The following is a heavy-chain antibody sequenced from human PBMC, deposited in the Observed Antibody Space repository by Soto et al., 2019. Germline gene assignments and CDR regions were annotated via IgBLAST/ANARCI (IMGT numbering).Heavy chain of an antibody. V-gene: IGHV1-8*01. J-gene: IGHJ5*02. Sequence: QVQLVQSGAEVKKPGASVKVSCKASGYTFTSYDINWVRQATGQGLEWMGWMNPNSGNTGYAQKFQGRVTMXXNXSXNTAYMELSSLRSEDTAVYYCARRRTVTHRYNWFDPWGQGTLVTVSS. D-gene: IGHD4-17*01. CDR1: GYTFTSYD. CDR3: ARRRTVTHRYNWFDP. CDR2: MNPNSGNT.